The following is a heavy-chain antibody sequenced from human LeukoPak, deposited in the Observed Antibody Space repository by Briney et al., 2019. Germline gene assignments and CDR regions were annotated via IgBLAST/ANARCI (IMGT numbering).Heavy chain of an antibody. CDR3: AKASSDIVVVPAAIIGED. CDR2: ISAYNGNT. D-gene: IGHD2-2*02. J-gene: IGHJ4*02. CDR1: GYTFTSYG. V-gene: IGHV1-18*01. Sequence: GASVKVSCKASGYTFTSYGISWVRQAPGQGLEWMGWISAYNGNTNYAQKLQGRVTMTTDTSTSTAYMELRSLRSDDTAVYYCAKASSDIVVVPAAIIGEDWGQGTLVTVSS.